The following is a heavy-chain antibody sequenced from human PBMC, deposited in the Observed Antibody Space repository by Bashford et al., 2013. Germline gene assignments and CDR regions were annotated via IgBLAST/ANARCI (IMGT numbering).Heavy chain of an antibody. CDR1: EAPSAAML. V-gene: IGHV1-69*13. CDR2: VIPIFGTA. D-gene: IGHD4-17*01. Sequence: SVKGLPARLLEAPSAAMLSARVRQAPGQGLSGWTGVIPIFGTANYAQKFQGRVTITADESTSTAYMELSSLRSEDTAVYYCATHDYGDYEYVFDYWGQGTMVTVSS. CDR3: ATHDYGDYEYVFDY. J-gene: IGHJ4*03.